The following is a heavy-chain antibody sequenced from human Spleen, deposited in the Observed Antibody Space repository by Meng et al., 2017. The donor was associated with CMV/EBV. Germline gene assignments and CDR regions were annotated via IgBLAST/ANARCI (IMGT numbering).Heavy chain of an antibody. Sequence: GESLKISCEASGFTFKTYGMHWVRQAPGKGLEWVAFIRYSGRNKYSADSVKGRFTISRDNSKHTLYLQMNSLRVEDTAVYYCAKDRSVGDFWSGYPHEDYGMDVWGQGTTVTVSS. J-gene: IGHJ6*02. CDR2: IRYSGRNK. CDR1: GFTFKTYG. V-gene: IGHV3-30*02. D-gene: IGHD3-3*01. CDR3: AKDRSVGDFWSGYPHEDYGMDV.